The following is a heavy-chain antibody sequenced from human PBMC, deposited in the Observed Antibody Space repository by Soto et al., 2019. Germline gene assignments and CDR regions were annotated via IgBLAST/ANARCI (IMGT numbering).Heavy chain of an antibody. Sequence: EVQLVQSGAEVKKPGESLRISCKGSGYSFTSYWISWVRQMPGKGLAWMGRIDPSDSYTNYSPSFQGHVTIPADKSIITAYLRWSSLKASYTAMYYCATLRVGFVELLTDWGQGTLVTVSS. D-gene: IGHD3-10*01. J-gene: IGHJ4*02. CDR1: GYSFTSYW. CDR3: ATLRVGFVELLTD. CDR2: IDPSDSYT. V-gene: IGHV5-10-1*01.